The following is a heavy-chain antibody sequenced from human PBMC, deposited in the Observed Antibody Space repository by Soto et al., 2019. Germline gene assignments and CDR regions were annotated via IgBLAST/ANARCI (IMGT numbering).Heavy chain of an antibody. D-gene: IGHD3-16*01. J-gene: IGHJ5*02. CDR2: ITGTSAFT. CDR1: GFVFSAFQ. V-gene: IGHV3-21*01. Sequence: WRTLRLPCAASGFVFSAFQFNWVRQAPEGGLEWLSSITGTSAFTEYAESIEGRFTLSRDNPNKLLFLHMDNLRPEDTAVYYCARDNLALHGACDLWRQGTLGTVSS. CDR3: ARDNLALHGACDL.